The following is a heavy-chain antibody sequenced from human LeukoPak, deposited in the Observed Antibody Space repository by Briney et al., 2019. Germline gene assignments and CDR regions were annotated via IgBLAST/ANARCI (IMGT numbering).Heavy chain of an antibody. CDR3: ARESYGLDY. CDR2: ISWNSGSI. V-gene: IGHV3-9*01. J-gene: IGHJ4*02. CDR1: GFTFDDYA. D-gene: IGHD5-18*01. Sequence: PGGSLRLSCAASGFTFDDYAMHWVRQAPGKGLEWVSGISWNSGSIGYADSVKGRFTISRDNAKNSLFLQMNSLRAEDTAVYYCARESYGLDYWGQGTLVTVSS.